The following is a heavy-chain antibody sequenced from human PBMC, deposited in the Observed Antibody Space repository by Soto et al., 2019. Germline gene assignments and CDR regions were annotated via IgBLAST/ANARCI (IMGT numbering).Heavy chain of an antibody. V-gene: IGHV3-53*01. CDR3: AREGEGAPPHFYYGMDV. Sequence: GGSLRLSCAASGLSVSSSYMSWVRQAPGKGLEWVSLIYSGGSTFYADSVKGRFTISRDNSKNTLSLQMNSLRAEDTAIYYCAREGEGAPPHFYYGMDVWGQGTTVTVSS. J-gene: IGHJ6*02. D-gene: IGHD1-26*01. CDR2: IYSGGST. CDR1: GLSVSSSY.